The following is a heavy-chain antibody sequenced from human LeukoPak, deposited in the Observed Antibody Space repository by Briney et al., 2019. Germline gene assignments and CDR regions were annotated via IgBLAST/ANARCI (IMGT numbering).Heavy chain of an antibody. CDR2: INAGNGNT. CDR3: ARGPKIAVAGKGWFDP. Sequence: ASVKVSCKASGYTFTSYAMHWVRQAPGQRLEWMGWINAGNGNTKYSQKFQGRVTITRDTSASTAYMELSSLRSEDTAVYYCARGPKIAVAGKGWFDPWGQGTLVIVSS. CDR1: GYTFTSYA. V-gene: IGHV1-3*01. J-gene: IGHJ5*02. D-gene: IGHD6-19*01.